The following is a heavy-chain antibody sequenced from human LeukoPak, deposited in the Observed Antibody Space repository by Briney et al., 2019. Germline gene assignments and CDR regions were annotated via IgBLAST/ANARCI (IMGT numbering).Heavy chain of an antibody. CDR2: ISYDGSNK. J-gene: IGHJ4*02. CDR1: GFTFSSYS. Sequence: GGSLRLSCAASGFTFSSYSMNWVRQAPGKGLEWVAVISYDGSNKYYADSVKGRFTISRDNSKNTLYLQMNSLRAEDTAVYYCAKGTYYYDSSGYPDYWGQGTLVTVSS. CDR3: AKGTYYYDSSGYPDY. D-gene: IGHD3-22*01. V-gene: IGHV3-30*18.